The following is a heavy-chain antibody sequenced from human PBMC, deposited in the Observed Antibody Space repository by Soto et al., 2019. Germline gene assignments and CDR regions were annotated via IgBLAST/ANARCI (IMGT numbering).Heavy chain of an antibody. V-gene: IGHV1-18*01. CDR2: ISAYNGNT. J-gene: IGHJ5*02. CDR1: GHTFAKYG. CDR3: ARSGGGNYWGNWFDP. D-gene: IGHD7-27*01. Sequence: QVQLVQSGAEVKKPGASVKVSCKASGHTFAKYGITWVRQAPGQGFEWMGWISAYNGNTKYAQKFQGRVTMTTDTSTTIDYMELRSLISDDTDVYYCARSGGGNYWGNWFDPWGQGTLVTVSS.